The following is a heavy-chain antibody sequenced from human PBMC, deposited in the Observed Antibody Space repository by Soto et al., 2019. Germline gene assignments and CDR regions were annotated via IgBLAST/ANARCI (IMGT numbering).Heavy chain of an antibody. CDR3: ARGMTTVIPPYYYYYGMDV. CDR2: INHSGST. D-gene: IGHD4-4*01. J-gene: IGHJ6*02. V-gene: IGHV4-34*01. Sequence: SETLSLTCAVYGGSFSGYYWSWIRQPPGKGLEWIGEINHSGSTNYNPSLKSRVTISVDTSKNQFSLKPSSVTAADTAVYYCARGMTTVIPPYYYYYGMDVWGQGTTVTVSS. CDR1: GGSFSGYY.